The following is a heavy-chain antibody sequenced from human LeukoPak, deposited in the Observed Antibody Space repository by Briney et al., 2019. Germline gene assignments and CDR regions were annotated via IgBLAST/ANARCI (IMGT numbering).Heavy chain of an antibody. V-gene: IGHV1-2*02. Sequence: GASVKVSCKASGYTFTGYYMHWVRQAPGQGLEWMGWINPNSGGTNYAQKFQGRVTMTRDTSISTAYMELSRLRSDDTAVYYCARGTGTVAAGTWAFDIWGQGTMVTVSS. J-gene: IGHJ3*02. CDR2: INPNSGGT. CDR1: GYTFTGYY. D-gene: IGHD6-13*01. CDR3: ARGTGTVAAGTWAFDI.